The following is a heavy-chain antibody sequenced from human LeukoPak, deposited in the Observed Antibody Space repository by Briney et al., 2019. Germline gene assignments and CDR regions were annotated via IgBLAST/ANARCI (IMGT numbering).Heavy chain of an antibody. CDR3: AKIPHREWELLHFDY. CDR2: IWYDGSNK. Sequence: TGGSLRLSCAASGFTFSSYGMHWVRQAPGKGLEWVAVIWYDGSNKYYADSVKGRFTISRDNSKNTLYLQMNSLRAEDTAVYYCAKIPHREWELLHFDYWGQGTLVTVSS. J-gene: IGHJ4*02. D-gene: IGHD1-26*01. CDR1: GFTFSSYG. V-gene: IGHV3-33*06.